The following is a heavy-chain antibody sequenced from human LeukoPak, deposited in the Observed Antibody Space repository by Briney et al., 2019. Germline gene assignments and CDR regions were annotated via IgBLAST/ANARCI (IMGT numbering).Heavy chain of an antibody. CDR2: INSDGSST. CDR3: ARVPDYGDYAGY. J-gene: IGHJ4*02. D-gene: IGHD4-17*01. CDR1: GFTFGSYW. V-gene: IGHV3-74*01. Sequence: GGSLRLSCAASGFTFGSYWMHWVRQAPGKGLVWVSRINSDGSSTSYADSVKGRFTISRDNAKNTLYLQMNSLRAEDTAVYYCARVPDYGDYAGYWGQGTLVTVSS.